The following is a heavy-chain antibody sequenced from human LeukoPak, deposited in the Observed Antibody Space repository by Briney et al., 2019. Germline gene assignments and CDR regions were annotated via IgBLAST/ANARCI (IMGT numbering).Heavy chain of an antibody. CDR1: GGSIRSYY. D-gene: IGHD5-24*01. Sequence: KPSETLSLTCTVSGGSIRSYYWSWIRQPPGKGLEWIAYIYYSGSTNYNPSLKSRVTISVDTSKNQFSLKLSSVTAADTAVYYCARVGDGNQYIQDNYYYYYYVDVWGKGTTVTVSS. J-gene: IGHJ6*03. V-gene: IGHV4-59*01. CDR2: IYYSGST. CDR3: ARVGDGNQYIQDNYYYYYYVDV.